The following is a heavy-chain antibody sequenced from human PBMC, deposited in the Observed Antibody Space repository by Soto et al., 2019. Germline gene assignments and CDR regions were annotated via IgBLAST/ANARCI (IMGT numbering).Heavy chain of an antibody. Sequence: GGSLRLSCAASGFTFSSYWMHWVRQAPGKGLVWVSRINSDGSSTSYADSVKGRFTISRDNAKNTLYLQMNSLRAEDTAVYYCARDRPDSSSWTSCWFDPWGQGTLVTVSS. CDR2: INSDGSST. J-gene: IGHJ5*02. CDR1: GFTFSSYW. V-gene: IGHV3-74*01. CDR3: ARDRPDSSSWTSCWFDP. D-gene: IGHD6-6*01.